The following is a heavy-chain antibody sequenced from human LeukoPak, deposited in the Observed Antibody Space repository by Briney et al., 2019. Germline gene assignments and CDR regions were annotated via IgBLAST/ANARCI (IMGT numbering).Heavy chain of an antibody. CDR1: GFTFSSFA. CDR3: AKDYVVGSIDY. Sequence: GGSLRLSCAASGFTFSSFAMSWIRQAPGKGLEWVSSIDKIGVGTYYADSVRGRFTISRDNSKNTLFLQMNSLRAEDSAVYYCAKDYVVGSIDYWGQGTLVTVSS. J-gene: IGHJ4*02. V-gene: IGHV3-23*01. D-gene: IGHD2-21*01. CDR2: IDKIGVGT.